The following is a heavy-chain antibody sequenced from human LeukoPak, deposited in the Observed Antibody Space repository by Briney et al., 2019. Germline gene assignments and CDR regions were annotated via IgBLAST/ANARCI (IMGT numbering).Heavy chain of an antibody. J-gene: IGHJ4*02. V-gene: IGHV3-23*01. Sequence: GGSLRLSCAASGFTFSSYAMSWVRQAPGKGLEWVSAISGSGGSTYYADSVKGRFTISRDNSKNTLYLQMNSLRAEDTAVYYCARSRGYSGSYLAIDYWGQGTLVTVSS. CDR3: ARSRGYSGSYLAIDY. D-gene: IGHD1-26*01. CDR1: GFTFSSYA. CDR2: ISGSGGST.